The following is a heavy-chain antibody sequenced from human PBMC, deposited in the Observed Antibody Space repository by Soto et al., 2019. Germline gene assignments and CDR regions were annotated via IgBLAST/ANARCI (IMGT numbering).Heavy chain of an antibody. CDR1: GGSISSSSYY. V-gene: IGHV4-39*01. Sequence: SETLSLTCTVSGGSISSSSYYWGWIRQPPGKGLEWIGSIYYSGSTYYNPSLKSRVTISVDTSKNQFSLKLSSVTAADTAVYYCARAPNYYGSGIDYWGQGTLVTAPQ. CDR3: ARAPNYYGSGIDY. J-gene: IGHJ4*02. D-gene: IGHD3-10*01. CDR2: IYYSGST.